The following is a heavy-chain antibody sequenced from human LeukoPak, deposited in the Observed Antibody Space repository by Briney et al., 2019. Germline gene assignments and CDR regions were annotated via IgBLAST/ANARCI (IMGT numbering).Heavy chain of an antibody. J-gene: IGHJ6*02. V-gene: IGHV3-23*01. Sequence: GGSLRLSCAASGFTFRNYAINWVRQAPGKGLEWVSAISGSGGSTYYADSVKGRFTVSRDNSKNTLNLQMNSLRAEDTAVYYCAKDAITMVRGVIPSYGMDVWGQGTTVTVSS. CDR2: ISGSGGST. CDR3: AKDAITMVRGVIPSYGMDV. D-gene: IGHD3-10*01. CDR1: GFTFRNYA.